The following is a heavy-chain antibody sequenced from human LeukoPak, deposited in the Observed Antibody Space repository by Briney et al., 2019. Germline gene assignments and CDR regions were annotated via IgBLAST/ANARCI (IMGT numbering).Heavy chain of an antibody. CDR3: ATGRSIRYFDY. CDR2: THYSGST. J-gene: IGHJ4*02. V-gene: IGHV4-59*08. CDR1: GVSIFSYY. Sequence: SETLSLTCSVSGVSIFSYYWNWIRQPPGKGLEWIGYTHYSGSTNYNPSLRSRVTISVDTSKSQFSLKLSSATAADTAVYYCATGRSIRYFDYWGQGTLLTASS. D-gene: IGHD3-9*01.